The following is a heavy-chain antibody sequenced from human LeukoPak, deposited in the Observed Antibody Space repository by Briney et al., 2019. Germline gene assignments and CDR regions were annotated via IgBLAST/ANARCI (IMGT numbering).Heavy chain of an antibody. J-gene: IGHJ5*02. Sequence: ASVKVSCKASGYTFTSYYMHWVRQAPGQGLEWMGIINPSGGSTSYAQKFQGRVTMTRDTSTSTAYMELRSLRSDDTAVYYCARDPGGSASYPPNWFDPWGQGTLVTVSS. CDR1: GYTFTSYY. CDR3: ARDPGGSASYPPNWFDP. V-gene: IGHV1-46*01. D-gene: IGHD6-19*01. CDR2: INPSGGST.